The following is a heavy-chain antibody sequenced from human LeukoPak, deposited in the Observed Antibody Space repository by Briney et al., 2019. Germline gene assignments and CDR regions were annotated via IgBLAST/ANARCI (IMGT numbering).Heavy chain of an antibody. CDR1: GFTFDDYA. V-gene: IGHV3-9*01. D-gene: IGHD1-26*01. Sequence: PGGPLRLSCAASGFTFDDYAMHWVRDAPGKGLEWGSGISWNSGSIGYADSVKGRFTISRDNAKNSLYLQMNSLRAEDTALYYCAKDLSGSYFRGVDYWGQGTLVTVSS. CDR2: ISWNSGSI. J-gene: IGHJ4*02. CDR3: AKDLSGSYFRGVDY.